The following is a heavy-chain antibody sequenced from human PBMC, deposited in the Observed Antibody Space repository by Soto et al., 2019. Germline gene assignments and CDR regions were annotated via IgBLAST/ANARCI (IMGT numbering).Heavy chain of an antibody. J-gene: IGHJ3*02. Sequence: PAETLSLTCPVYGGSFSGYYWIWVRQPPGRGLEWIGEIDLRGSTNYNPSLKSRVTISVDTSKNHFSLNLSSVTAADTAVYYCARHCPLYGDVDAVDTWGQGTMVTVS. CDR2: IDLRGST. CDR1: GGSFSGYY. CDR3: ARHCPLYGDVDAVDT. V-gene: IGHV4-34*01. D-gene: IGHD4-17*01.